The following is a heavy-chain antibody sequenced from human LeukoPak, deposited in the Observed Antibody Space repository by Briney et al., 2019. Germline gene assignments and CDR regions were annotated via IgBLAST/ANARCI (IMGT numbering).Heavy chain of an antibody. D-gene: IGHD3-10*02. V-gene: IGHV4-34*01. CDR2: INHSGST. CDR3: AELGITMIGGV. J-gene: IGHJ6*04. Sequence: DPSETLSLTCAVYGGSFSGYYWSWIRQPPGKGLEWIGEINHSGSTNYNPSLKSRVTISVDTSKNQFSLKLSSATAADTAVYYCAELGITMIGGVWGKGTTVTISS. CDR1: GGSFSGYY.